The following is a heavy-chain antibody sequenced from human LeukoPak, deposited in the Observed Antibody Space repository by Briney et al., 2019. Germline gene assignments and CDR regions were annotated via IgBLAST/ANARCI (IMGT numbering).Heavy chain of an antibody. Sequence: PGGSLRLSCAASGFTFSRYWMSWVRQAPGKGLEWVANIKQDGSEKYYVDSVKGRFTISRDNAKNSLYLQMNSLRADDTAVYYCASGYYSIYYFDYWGQGTLVTVSS. V-gene: IGHV3-7*01. CDR3: ASGYYSIYYFDY. CDR1: GFTFSRYW. CDR2: IKQDGSEK. D-gene: IGHD3-22*01. J-gene: IGHJ4*02.